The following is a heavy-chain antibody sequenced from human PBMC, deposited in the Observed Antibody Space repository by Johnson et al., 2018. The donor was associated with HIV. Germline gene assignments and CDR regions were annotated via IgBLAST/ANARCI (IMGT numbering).Heavy chain of an antibody. CDR3: TTNFWSGFYPDAFDI. CDR1: GFTVSSNY. J-gene: IGHJ3*02. CDR2: IKSKSDGGTT. V-gene: IGHV3-15*01. Sequence: VQLVESGGGLVQPGGSLRLSCAASGFTVSSNYMSWVRQAPGKGLEWVGRIKSKSDGGTTDYAAPVRGRFSISRDDSETTVYLQMNSLKIEDTAVYYCTTNFWSGFYPDAFDIWGQGTMVTVSS. D-gene: IGHD3-3*01.